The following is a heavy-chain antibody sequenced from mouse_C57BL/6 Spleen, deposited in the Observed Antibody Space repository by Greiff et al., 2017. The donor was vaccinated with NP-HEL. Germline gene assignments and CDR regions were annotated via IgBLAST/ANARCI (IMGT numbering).Heavy chain of an antibody. Sequence: VQLQQPGAELVRPGSSVKLSCKASGYTFTSYWMDWVKQRPGQGLEWIGNIYPSDSEPPYNQKFKDKATLTVDKSSSTAYMQLSSRTSEDAAVYYCAREDYYSNYVTSFDYWGQGTTLTVAS. J-gene: IGHJ2*01. V-gene: IGHV1-61*01. CDR1: GYTFTSYW. CDR3: AREDYYSNYVTSFDY. CDR2: IYPSDSEP. D-gene: IGHD2-5*01.